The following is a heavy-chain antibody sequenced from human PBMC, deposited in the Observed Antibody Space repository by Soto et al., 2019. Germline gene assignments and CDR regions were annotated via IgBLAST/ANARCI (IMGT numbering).Heavy chain of an antibody. Sequence: EVQLVESGGGLVQPGRSLRLSCAIFGFTLSDHYMDWIRQAPGKGLEWVGRSRNKAKSYTTDYAASVKGRVTISRDDSQNSLYLQLNSLKTEDTAVYYCARTTYGDRDYWGQGTLVTVSS. CDR1: GFTLSDHY. V-gene: IGHV3-72*01. CDR3: ARTTYGDRDY. CDR2: SRNKAKSYTT. D-gene: IGHD4-17*01. J-gene: IGHJ4*02.